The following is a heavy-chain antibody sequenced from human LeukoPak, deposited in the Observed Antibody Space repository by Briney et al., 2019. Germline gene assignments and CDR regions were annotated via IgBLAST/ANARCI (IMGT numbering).Heavy chain of an antibody. D-gene: IGHD2-2*01. Sequence: SETLSLTCTVSGGSISSYYWSWIRQPPGKGLEWIGYIYYSGSTNYNPSLQSRVTISVDTSKNQFSLRLSSVTAADTAVYYCARESAVPAATDAFDIWGQGTMVTVSS. J-gene: IGHJ3*02. V-gene: IGHV4-59*01. CDR1: GGSISSYY. CDR2: IYYSGST. CDR3: ARESAVPAATDAFDI.